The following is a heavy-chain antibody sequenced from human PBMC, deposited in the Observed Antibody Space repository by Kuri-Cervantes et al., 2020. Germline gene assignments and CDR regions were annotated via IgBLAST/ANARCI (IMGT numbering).Heavy chain of an antibody. J-gene: IGHJ5*02. D-gene: IGHD2-15*01. CDR2: LSHSGTTT. CDR3: ARAIGWRQRNWFDP. V-gene: IGHV3-23*01. CDR1: GFTLSSYD. Sequence: GGSLRLSCAASGFTLSSYDLSWVRQAPGKGLEWVSALSHSGTTTYYADSVKGRFTISRDSSKNTLYLQMNSLRAEDTAVYYCARAIGWRQRNWFDPWGQGTLVTVSS.